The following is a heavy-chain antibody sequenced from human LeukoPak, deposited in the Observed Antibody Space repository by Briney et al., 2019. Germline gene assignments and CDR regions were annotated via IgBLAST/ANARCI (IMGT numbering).Heavy chain of an antibody. J-gene: IGHJ4*02. CDR2: IYYSGST. CDR1: GGSISSYY. Sequence: SETLSLTCTVSGGSISSYYWSWIRQPPGKGLEWIGYIYYSGSTNYNPSLKSRVTISVDTSKNQFSLKLSSVTAADPAVHCCARGAFGGAFDYWGQETLVTVSS. CDR3: ARGAFGGAFDY. D-gene: IGHD3-16*01. V-gene: IGHV4-59*01.